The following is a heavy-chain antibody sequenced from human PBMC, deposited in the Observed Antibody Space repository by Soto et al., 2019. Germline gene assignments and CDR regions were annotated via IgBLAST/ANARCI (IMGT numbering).Heavy chain of an antibody. CDR1: LGTFSNTA. CDR3: ARVGAGYFSNGVRPTGPFVS. Sequence: CKAPLGTFSNTAISWPRPAPAQGLEWMGGIIPIFGTTNYAQKFQGRLTITADKSTRTAYMELSSLRSEHTAVYYCARVGAGYFSNGVRPTGPFVSWGPGTLVTVSS. CDR2: IIPIFGTT. V-gene: IGHV1-69*06. D-gene: IGHD2-8*01. J-gene: IGHJ5*01.